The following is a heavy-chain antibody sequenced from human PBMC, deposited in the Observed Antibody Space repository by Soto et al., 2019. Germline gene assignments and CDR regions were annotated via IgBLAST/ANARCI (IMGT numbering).Heavy chain of an antibody. V-gene: IGHV1-46*01. CDR3: ARDRGMEMATITISYGMDV. CDR1: GYTFTSYY. D-gene: IGHD5-12*01. J-gene: IGHJ6*02. Sequence: ASVKVSCKASGYTFTSYYMHWVRQAPGQGLEWMGIINPSGGNTSYAQKFQGRVTMTRDTSTSTVYMELSSLRSEDTAVYYCARDRGMEMATITISYGMDVWGQGTTVTVSS. CDR2: INPSGGNT.